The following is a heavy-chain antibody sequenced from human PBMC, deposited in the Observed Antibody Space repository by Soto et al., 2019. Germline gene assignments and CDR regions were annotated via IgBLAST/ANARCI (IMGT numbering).Heavy chain of an antibody. D-gene: IGHD2-2*01. J-gene: IGHJ6*02. CDR2: IYYSGST. Sequence: QVQLQESGPGLVKPSQTLSLTCTVSGGSISSGDYYWSWIRQPPGKVLEWIGYIYYSGSTYYNPSLKRRVTISVDTSKNQFSLKLSSVAAADTAVYYCARDLLTRPLDYYYGMDVWGQGTTVTVSS. V-gene: IGHV4-30-4*01. CDR1: GGSISSGDYY. CDR3: ARDLLTRPLDYYYGMDV.